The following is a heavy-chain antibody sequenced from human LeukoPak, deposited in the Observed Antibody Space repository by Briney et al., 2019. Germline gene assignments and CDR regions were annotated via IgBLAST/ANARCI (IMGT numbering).Heavy chain of an antibody. CDR1: GGSISSSDYY. D-gene: IGHD3-3*01. Sequence: SQTLSLTCTVSGGSISSSDYYWSWIRQPPGKGLEWIGNIYYSGSTYYNPSLKSRVTVSVDTSKNQFSMKLSSVTAADTAWSFCAREPFTTWVDYWGQGTLVTVSS. V-gene: IGHV4-30-4*08. CDR3: AREPFTTWVDY. CDR2: IYYSGST. J-gene: IGHJ4*02.